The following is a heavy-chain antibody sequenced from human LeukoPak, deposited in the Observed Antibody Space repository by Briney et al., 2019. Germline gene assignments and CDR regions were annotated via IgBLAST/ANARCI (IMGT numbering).Heavy chain of an antibody. CDR1: GFMFSDHF. Sequence: SGGSLRLSCVASGFMFSDHFMDWVRQAPGKGLEWVAVISYDGSNKYYADSVKGRFTISRDNSKNTLYLQMNSLRAEDTAVYYCAKDRSRNDAFDIWGQGTMVTVSS. V-gene: IGHV3-30*18. CDR2: ISYDGSNK. CDR3: AKDRSRNDAFDI. J-gene: IGHJ3*02.